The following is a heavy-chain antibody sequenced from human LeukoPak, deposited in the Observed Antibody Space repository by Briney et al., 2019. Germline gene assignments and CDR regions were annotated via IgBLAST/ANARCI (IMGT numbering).Heavy chain of an antibody. CDR1: GFTFSTYW. Sequence: PGGSLRLSCAASGFTFSTYWMHWLRQAPGKGLMWVSRINTDGSTTNYADSVRGRFTISRGNAKNTLYLQMNSLRAEDTAVYYCARDWWFDPWGQGALVTVSS. J-gene: IGHJ5*02. V-gene: IGHV3-74*01. CDR3: ARDWWFDP. CDR2: INTDGSTT.